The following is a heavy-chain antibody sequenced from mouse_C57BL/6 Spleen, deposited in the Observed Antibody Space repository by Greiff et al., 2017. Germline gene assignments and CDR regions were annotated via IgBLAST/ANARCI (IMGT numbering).Heavy chain of an antibody. V-gene: IGHV14-4*01. CDR3: TTYPYAMDY. CDR2: IDPENGYT. CDR1: GFNIKDDY. Sequence: EVQLQQSGAELVRPGASVKLSCTASGFNIKDDYMHWVKQRPEQGLEWIGWIDPENGYTEYASKFQGKATITADTSSNTAYLQLSSLTSEDTAVYYCTTYPYAMDYWGQGTSVTVSS. J-gene: IGHJ4*01.